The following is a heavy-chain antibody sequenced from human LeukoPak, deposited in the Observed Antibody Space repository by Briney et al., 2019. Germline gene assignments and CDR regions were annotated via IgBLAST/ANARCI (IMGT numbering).Heavy chain of an antibody. CDR1: GFTFSSYA. J-gene: IGHJ4*02. CDR3: ARGWFGEFH. CDR2: IGSGGGNTI. Sequence: GGSLRLSCAASGFTFSSYAMSWVRQAPGKGLQWVSYIGSGGGNTIHYADSVEGRFTISRDNAKNSLYLQMNSLRVEDTAVYYCARGWFGEFHWGQGTLVTVSS. V-gene: IGHV3-48*03. D-gene: IGHD3-10*01.